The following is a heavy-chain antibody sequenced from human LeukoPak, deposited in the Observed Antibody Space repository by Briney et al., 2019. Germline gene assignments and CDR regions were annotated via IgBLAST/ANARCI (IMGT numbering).Heavy chain of an antibody. D-gene: IGHD3-22*01. CDR2: IYYSGST. CDR3: ARFNYDSSGYYSSY. CDR1: GGSISSGGYY. Sequence: SETLSLTCTVSGGSISSGGYYWSWIRQHPGRGLEWIGYIYYSGSTYCNPSIKSRVTISVDTSKNQFSLKLSSVTAADTAVYYCARFNYDSSGYYSSYWGQGTLVTVSS. J-gene: IGHJ4*02. V-gene: IGHV4-31*03.